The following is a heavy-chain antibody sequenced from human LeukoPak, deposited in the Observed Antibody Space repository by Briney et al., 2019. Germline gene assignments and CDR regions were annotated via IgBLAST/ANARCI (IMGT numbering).Heavy chain of an antibody. CDR3: AKRGDSSGDSKHIAY. J-gene: IGHJ4*02. Sequence: GGSLRLSCAASGFTFSSYAMSWVRQAPGKGLEWVSLISPSGGNTYYADSVRGRFTISRDHSKNTLHLQMSSLRAEDTALYYCAKRGDSSGDSKHIAYWSQGTLVTVSS. CDR1: GFTFSSYA. V-gene: IGHV3-23*01. D-gene: IGHD3-22*01. CDR2: ISPSGGNT.